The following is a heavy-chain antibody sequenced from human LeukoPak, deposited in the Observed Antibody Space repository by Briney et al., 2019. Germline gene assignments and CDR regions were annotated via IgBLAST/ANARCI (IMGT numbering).Heavy chain of an antibody. D-gene: IGHD6-6*01. CDR3: ARELSIAARLFDY. CDR1: GFTFSDYY. V-gene: IGHV3-11*04. CDR2: ISSSGSTI. Sequence: GGSLRLSCAASGFTFSDYYMSWIRQAPGKGLEWVSYISSSGSTIYYADSVKGRFTISRDNAKNSLNLQMNSLRAEDTAVYYCARELSIAARLFDYWGQGTLVTVSS. J-gene: IGHJ4*02.